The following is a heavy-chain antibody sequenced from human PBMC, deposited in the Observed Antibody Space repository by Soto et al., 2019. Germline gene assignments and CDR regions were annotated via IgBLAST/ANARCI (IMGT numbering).Heavy chain of an antibody. CDR2: INHSGNT. Sequence: QVQLQRWGAGLLKPSETLSLTCAVYGKSLSGYYWSWIRQPPGKALEWIGEINHSGNTNYNPSLKSRVTISVDTSKNQLFLNLSSVTAADTAMYYCARHHVRGRTIAGAAEFWGQGTLVTVSS. D-gene: IGHD1-26*01. V-gene: IGHV4-34*01. J-gene: IGHJ4*02. CDR1: GKSLSGYY. CDR3: ARHHVRGRTIAGAAEF.